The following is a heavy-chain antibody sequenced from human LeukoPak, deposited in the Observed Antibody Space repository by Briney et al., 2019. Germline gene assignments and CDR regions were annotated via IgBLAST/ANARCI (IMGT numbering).Heavy chain of an antibody. CDR2: ISGSGGST. Sequence: AGSLRLSCAASGFTFSSYAMSWVRQAPGKGLEWVSAISGSGGSTYYADSVKGRFTISRDNSKNTLYLQMNSLRAEDTAVYYCGKKKSYSGYAPPFDYWGQGTLVTVSS. J-gene: IGHJ4*02. V-gene: IGHV3-23*01. CDR3: GKKKSYSGYAPPFDY. CDR1: GFTFSSYA. D-gene: IGHD5-12*01.